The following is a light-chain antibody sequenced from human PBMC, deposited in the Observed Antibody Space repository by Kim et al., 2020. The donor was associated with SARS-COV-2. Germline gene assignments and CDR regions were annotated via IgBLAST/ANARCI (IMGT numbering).Light chain of an antibody. V-gene: IGLV3-19*01. CDR1: SLRSCY. Sequence: ALGQPVRITCQGDSLRSCYATWYQQKPGQAPVLVIYAKNKRPSGIPDRFSGSGSGNTASLTIAGAQAEDEAEYYCNCRDTSGDHWVFGEGTQLTVL. CDR3: NCRDTSGDHWV. CDR2: AKN. J-gene: IGLJ3*02.